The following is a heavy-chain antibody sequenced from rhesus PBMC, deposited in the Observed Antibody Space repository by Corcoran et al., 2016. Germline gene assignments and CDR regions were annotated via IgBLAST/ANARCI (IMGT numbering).Heavy chain of an antibody. CDR2: IDPSDSDT. V-gene: IGHV5-20*01. CDR1: GYSFTSHW. CDR3: AKSSGTYYDAFDF. D-gene: IGHD2-15*01. Sequence: ELQLVQSGAEVKRPGESLKISCKTPGYSFTSHWLSWGHQMPGKGLEWMGAIDPSDSDTRYNPSFQGQVTISADKSISTAYLQWSRLKASDTATYYCAKSSGTYYDAFDFWGQGLRVTVSS. J-gene: IGHJ3*01.